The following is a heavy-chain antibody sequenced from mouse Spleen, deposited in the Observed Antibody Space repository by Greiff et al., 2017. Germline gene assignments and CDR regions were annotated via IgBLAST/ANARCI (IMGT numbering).Heavy chain of an antibody. V-gene: IGHV5-16*01. Sequence: EVQRVESEGGLVQPGSSMKLSCTASGFTFSDYYMAWVRQVPEKGLEWVANINYDGSSTYYLDSLKSRFIISRDNAKNILYLQMSSLKSEDTATYYCARVGGKGRAMDYWGQGTSVTVSS. J-gene: IGHJ4*01. CDR2: INYDGSST. D-gene: IGHD1-3*01. CDR3: ARVGGKGRAMDY. CDR1: GFTFSDYY.